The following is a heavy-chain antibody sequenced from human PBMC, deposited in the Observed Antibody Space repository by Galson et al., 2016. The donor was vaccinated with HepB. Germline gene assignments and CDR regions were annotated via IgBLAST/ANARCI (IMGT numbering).Heavy chain of an antibody. CDR2: VSTDGRST. CDR3: AREGLGGFDI. Sequence: SLRLSCAASGFSLSRYWMHWVRQAPGKGPVWVSRVSTDGRSTNYADSVKGRFTNSRDNAKNTLYLEMNSLRAEDTAVYYCAREGLGGFDIWGQGTLVTVSS. CDR1: GFSLSRYW. D-gene: IGHD4-23*01. V-gene: IGHV3-74*01. J-gene: IGHJ3*02.